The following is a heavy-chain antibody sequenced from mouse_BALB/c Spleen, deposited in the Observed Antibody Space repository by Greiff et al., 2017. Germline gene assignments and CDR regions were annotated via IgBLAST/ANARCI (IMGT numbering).Heavy chain of an antibody. V-gene: IGHV1-54*01. Sequence: VQLQESGAELVRPGTSVKVSCKASGYAFTTYLIEWVKQRPGQGLEWIGVINPGSGGTNYNEKFKGKATLTADKSSSTAYMQLSSLTSDDSAVYLCARALLRFYYFDYWGQGTTLTVSS. CDR3: ARALLRFYYFDY. J-gene: IGHJ2*01. CDR1: GYAFTTYL. CDR2: INPGSGGT. D-gene: IGHD1-1*01.